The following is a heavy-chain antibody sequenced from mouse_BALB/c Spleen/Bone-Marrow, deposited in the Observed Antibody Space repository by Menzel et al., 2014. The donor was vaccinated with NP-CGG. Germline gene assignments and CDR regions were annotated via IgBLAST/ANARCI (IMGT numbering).Heavy chain of an antibody. CDR3: ARSGYWYCDV. J-gene: IGHJ1*01. CDR2: INPSNGRT. CDR1: GYTFTSYW. Sequence: QVQLQQPGAELVKPGASVKLSCKASGYTFTSYWMHWVKQRPGQGLEWIGEINPSNGRTNYVEKFKSKATLSGDKSSSTVYMQLSSLTSEDSAVYYCARSGYWYCDVWGAGTTVTVSA. V-gene: IGHV1S81*02. D-gene: IGHD3-1*01.